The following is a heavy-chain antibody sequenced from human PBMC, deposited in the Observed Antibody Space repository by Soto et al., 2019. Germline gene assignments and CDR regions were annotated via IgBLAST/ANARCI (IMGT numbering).Heavy chain of an antibody. CDR2: IRSKAYGGTT. J-gene: IGHJ6*03. Sequence: GGSLRLSCTASGFTFGDYAMSWFRQAPGKGLEWVGFIRSKAYGGTTEYAASVKGRFTISRDDSKSIAYLQMNSLKTEDTAVYYCTSTGYCSSTSCYYYYYMDVWGKGTTVTVSS. V-gene: IGHV3-49*03. CDR3: TSTGYCSSTSCYYYYYMDV. D-gene: IGHD2-2*01. CDR1: GFTFGDYA.